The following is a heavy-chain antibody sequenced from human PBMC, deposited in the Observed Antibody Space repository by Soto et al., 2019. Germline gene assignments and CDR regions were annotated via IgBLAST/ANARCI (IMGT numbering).Heavy chain of an antibody. CDR1: GGSISSGDYY. CDR2: IYYSGST. D-gene: IGHD6-13*01. V-gene: IGHV4-30-4*01. J-gene: IGHJ4*02. Sequence: SETLSLTCTVSGGSISSGDYYWSWIRQPPGKGLEWIGYIYYSGSTYYNPSLKSRVTISVDTSKNQFSLKLSSVTAADTAVYYCARTKGAAAGYGYWGQGTLVTVSS. CDR3: ARTKGAAAGYGY.